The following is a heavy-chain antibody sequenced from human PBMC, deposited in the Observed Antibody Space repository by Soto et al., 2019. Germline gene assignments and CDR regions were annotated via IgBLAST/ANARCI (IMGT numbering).Heavy chain of an antibody. V-gene: IGHV3-23*01. J-gene: IGHJ6*02. D-gene: IGHD2-2*01. CDR3: AKTLGYCSSTSCYGMDV. CDR2: ISGSGGST. Sequence: LRLSCAASGFTFSSYAMSWVRQAPGKGLEWVSAISGSGGSTYYADSVKGRFTISRDNSKNTLYLQMNSLRAEDTAVYYCAKTLGYCSSTSCYGMDVWGQGTTVTVSS. CDR1: GFTFSSYA.